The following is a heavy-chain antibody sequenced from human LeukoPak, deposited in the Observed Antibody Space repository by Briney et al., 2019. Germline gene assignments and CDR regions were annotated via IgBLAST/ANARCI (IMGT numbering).Heavy chain of an antibody. D-gene: IGHD2-2*01. CDR3: TREVPAAGHFDL. Sequence: SETLSLTCTVSGSSMTNQYWNWIRQPPGKGLEWIGYIYYSGGTNYNPSLKSRVTISIDTSRNQFSLKLSSLTAADTAIYYCTREVPAAGHFDLWGRGTLVTVSS. CDR1: GSSMTNQY. CDR2: IYYSGGT. J-gene: IGHJ2*01. V-gene: IGHV4-59*11.